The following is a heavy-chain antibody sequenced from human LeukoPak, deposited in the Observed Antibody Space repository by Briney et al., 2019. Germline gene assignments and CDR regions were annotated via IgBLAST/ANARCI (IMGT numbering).Heavy chain of an antibody. D-gene: IGHD3-10*01. J-gene: IGHJ4*02. CDR2: INPNSGGT. CDR3: ARAEAYYYGSGSYYWFDY. V-gene: IGHV1-2*02. CDR1: GYTFTGYY. Sequence: GASVKVSCKASGYTFTGYYMHWVRQAPGQGLEWMGWINPNSGGTNYAQKFQGRVTMTRDTPISTAYMELSRLRSDDTAVYYCARAEAYYYGSGSYYWFDYWGQGTLVSVFS.